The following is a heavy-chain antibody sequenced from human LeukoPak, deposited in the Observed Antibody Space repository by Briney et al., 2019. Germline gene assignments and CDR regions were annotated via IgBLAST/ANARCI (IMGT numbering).Heavy chain of an antibody. Sequence: GSLRLSCETAGFTFSSYVMHWVRRTPGKGLEWVSRISHDGIISYADSVKGRFTISRDNAKNTLLLQMNSLRVEDTAVYYCARDFVFKIDYWGRGTLVTVSS. CDR3: ARDFVFKIDY. V-gene: IGHV3-74*01. J-gene: IGHJ4*02. CDR2: ISHDGII. CDR1: GFTFSSYV. D-gene: IGHD3-3*01.